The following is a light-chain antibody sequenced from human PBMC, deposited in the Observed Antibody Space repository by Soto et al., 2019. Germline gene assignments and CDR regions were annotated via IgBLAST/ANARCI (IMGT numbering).Light chain of an antibody. J-gene: IGKJ1*01. V-gene: IGKV1-5*03. CDR2: KAS. CDR3: QQYNSYSPT. Sequence: IQMTQSPSTLSASVGDRVTITCRASQSISVWLAWYQQKAGKAPNLLIYKASRLESGVPSRFSGSGSETEFTLTISGLQPGDSATYYCQQYNSYSPTFGQGTKADIK. CDR1: QSISVW.